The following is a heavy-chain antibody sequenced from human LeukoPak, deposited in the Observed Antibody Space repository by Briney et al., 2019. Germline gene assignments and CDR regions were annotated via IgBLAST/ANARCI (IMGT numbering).Heavy chain of an antibody. J-gene: IGHJ4*02. D-gene: IGHD6-13*01. CDR2: IFYSGST. V-gene: IGHV4-59*01. Sequence: PSETLSLTCTVSHGSISGFHWSWIRQPPGKGLEWIGYIFYSGSTNYNPSLKSRATISVDTSRNKVSLKLSSVTAADTAVYYCARGGAFSSSWSVDYWGQGTLVTVST. CDR3: ARGGAFSSSWSVDY. CDR1: HGSISGFH.